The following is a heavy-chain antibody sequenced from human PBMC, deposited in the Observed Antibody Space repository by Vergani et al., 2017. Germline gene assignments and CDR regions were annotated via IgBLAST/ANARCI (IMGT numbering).Heavy chain of an antibody. J-gene: IGHJ6*02. CDR1: NDSVSNTLYY. V-gene: IGHV4-39*07. Sequence: QVQLQESGPGLVKPSETLSLTCTVSNDSVSNTLYYWGWIRQTPGKGLEWIGSIYYSGSTYYNPSLESRVTMSVDTSKSQFSLKLSSVTAADTAVYFCARVMYRDEASTGYRLEGMDIWGQGTTVTISS. CDR2: IYYSGST. D-gene: IGHD3-9*01. CDR3: ARVMYRDEASTGYRLEGMDI.